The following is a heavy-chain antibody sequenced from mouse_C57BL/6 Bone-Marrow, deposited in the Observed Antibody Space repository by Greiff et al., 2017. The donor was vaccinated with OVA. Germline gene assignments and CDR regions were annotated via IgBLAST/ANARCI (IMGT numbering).Heavy chain of an antibody. V-gene: IGHV1-5*01. J-gene: IGHJ3*01. CDR3: TTHYYGSSYVWFAY. CDR1: GYTFTSYW. D-gene: IGHD1-1*01. CDR2: IYPGNSDT. Sequence: EVQLQQSGTVLARPGASVKMSCKTSGYTFTSYWMHWVKQRPGQGLEWIGAIYPGNSDTSYNQKFKGKAKLTAVTSASTAYMELSSLTNEDSAVYYCTTHYYGSSYVWFAYWGQGTLVTVSA.